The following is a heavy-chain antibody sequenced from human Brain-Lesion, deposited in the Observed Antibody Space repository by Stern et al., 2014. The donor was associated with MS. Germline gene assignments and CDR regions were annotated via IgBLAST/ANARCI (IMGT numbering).Heavy chain of an antibody. CDR3: AGEEDIRYCSGGSCTGNWFDP. Sequence: QVQLQESGQGLVKPSETLSLTCTVAGGSVSSTSYAWAWIRPPPGKGLEWIGTIYYSGNTYYSPSLQSRLTLSLDTSKNQFSLQLGSVTAADTAVYYCAGEEDIRYCSGGSCTGNWFDPWGQGTLVTVSS. J-gene: IGHJ5*02. D-gene: IGHD2-15*01. CDR1: GGSVSSTSYA. V-gene: IGHV4-39*01. CDR2: IYYSGNT.